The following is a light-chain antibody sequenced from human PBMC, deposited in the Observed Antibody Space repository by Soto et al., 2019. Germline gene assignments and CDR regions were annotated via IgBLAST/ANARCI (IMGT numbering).Light chain of an antibody. Sequence: EVVLTQSPGTLSLSPGERATLSCRASQAVSSILLAWYQQKPGQAPRLLIYGASSRATGIPDRFSGSGSGTDFTLNASRLEPEDFAVYYCQQHGTSPIFCGGTKVEIK. CDR3: QQHGTSPI. CDR2: GAS. V-gene: IGKV3-20*01. CDR1: QAVSSIL. J-gene: IGKJ4*01.